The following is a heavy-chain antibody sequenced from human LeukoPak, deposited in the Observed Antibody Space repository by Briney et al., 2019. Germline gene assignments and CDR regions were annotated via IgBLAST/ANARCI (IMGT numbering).Heavy chain of an antibody. V-gene: IGHV4-59*01. CDR2: IYYSGST. CDR3: ARVQRRDYYYYYMDV. CDR1: GGSISSYY. Sequence: PSETLSLTCTVSGGSISSYYWSWIRQPPGKGLEWIGYIYYSGSTNYNPSLKSRVTISVDTSKNQFSLKLSSVTAADTAVYYCARVQRRDYYYYYMDVWGKGTTVTVSS. D-gene: IGHD1-1*01. J-gene: IGHJ6*03.